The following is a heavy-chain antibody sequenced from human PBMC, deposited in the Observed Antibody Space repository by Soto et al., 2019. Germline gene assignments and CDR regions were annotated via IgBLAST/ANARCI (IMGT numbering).Heavy chain of an antibody. CDR2: ISSSSSYI. V-gene: IGHV3-21*01. CDR3: APDQTTVTTPPFDY. CDR1: GFSFSSYS. D-gene: IGHD4-17*01. J-gene: IGHJ4*02. Sequence: VCLRISCAACGFSFSSYSMNWVRQAPGKGLEWVSSISSSSSYIYYADSVKGRFTISRDNAKNSLYLQMNSLRAEDTAVYYCAPDQTTVTTPPFDYCGQRTLVTVSS.